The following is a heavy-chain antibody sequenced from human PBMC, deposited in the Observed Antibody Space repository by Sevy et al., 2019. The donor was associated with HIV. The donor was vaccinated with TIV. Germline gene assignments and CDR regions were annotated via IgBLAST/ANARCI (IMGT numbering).Heavy chain of an antibody. D-gene: IGHD5-18*01. V-gene: IGHV3-33*01. CDR3: ARGEGDSYGYAPGV. Sequence: GESLKISCAASGFTFSCYAMHWVRQAPGKGLEWVEVIWYDGSIKYYIVSVEGRVTISRDNSKNTLYLQMSSLRVEDTAVYYCARGEGDSYGYAPGVWGQGTLVTVSS. J-gene: IGHJ4*02. CDR1: GFTFSCYA. CDR2: IWYDGSIK.